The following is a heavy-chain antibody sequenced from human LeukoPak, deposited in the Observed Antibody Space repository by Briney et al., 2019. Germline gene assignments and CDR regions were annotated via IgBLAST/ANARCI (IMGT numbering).Heavy chain of an antibody. D-gene: IGHD6-19*01. CDR1: GYTCTSYG. J-gene: IGHJ4*02. CDR2: ISAYNGNT. CDR3: ARDRKGIAVAGTGY. Sequence: GASVTVSCKASGYTCTSYGISWVRPAPGQGIEWMGWISAYNGNTNYAQKLQGRVTMTTDTSTSTAYMELRSLRSDDTAVYYCARDRKGIAVAGTGYSGQGTLATLSS. V-gene: IGHV1-18*01.